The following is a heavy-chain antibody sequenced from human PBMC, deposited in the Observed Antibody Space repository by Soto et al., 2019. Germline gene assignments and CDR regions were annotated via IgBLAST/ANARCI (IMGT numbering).Heavy chain of an antibody. CDR2: INPGGGTT. J-gene: IGHJ4*02. CDR1: GYTFISYD. V-gene: IGHV1-46*01. D-gene: IGHD1-1*01. Sequence: QVQLVQSGTEVKKPGASVRVFCQASGYTFISYDLHWVRQAPGQGLEWMGMINPGGGTTNYAPRFHGRVTMTRDTSTSTVFKDMSSLTSEDTAVYYCAKKVPSPKAGTTFDYGGQGTLVTVSS. CDR3: AKKVPSPKAGTTFDY.